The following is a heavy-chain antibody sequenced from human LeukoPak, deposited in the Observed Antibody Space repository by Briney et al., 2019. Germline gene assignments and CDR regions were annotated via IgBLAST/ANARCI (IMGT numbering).Heavy chain of an antibody. D-gene: IGHD1-26*01. CDR1: GFTFSSYG. V-gene: IGHV3-30*02. J-gene: IGHJ4*02. Sequence: GGSLRLSCAASGFTFSSYGMHWVRQAPGKGLEGVAFIRYDGSNKYYADSVKGRFTISRDNSRNTLYLQMNSLRAEDTAVYYCAREEGALYWGQGTLVTVSS. CDR2: IRYDGSNK. CDR3: AREEGALY.